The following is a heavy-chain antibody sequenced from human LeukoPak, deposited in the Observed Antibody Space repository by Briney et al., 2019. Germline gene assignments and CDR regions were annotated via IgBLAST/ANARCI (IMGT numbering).Heavy chain of an antibody. Sequence: GGSLRLSCAASGFTFRSDAMSRVRQAPGKGLEWVSAISGSGASTYYADSVKGRFTISRDNSKNTLYLQMNSLRAEDTAVYYCAKDLRGSGWGQGTLVTVSS. CDR3: AKDLRGSG. CDR2: ISGSGAST. CDR1: GFTFRSDA. D-gene: IGHD6-19*01. J-gene: IGHJ4*02. V-gene: IGHV3-23*01.